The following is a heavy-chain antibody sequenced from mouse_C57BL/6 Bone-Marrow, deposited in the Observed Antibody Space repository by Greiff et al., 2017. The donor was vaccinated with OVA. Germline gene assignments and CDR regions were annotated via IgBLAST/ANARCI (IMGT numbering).Heavy chain of an antibody. V-gene: IGHV1-82*01. D-gene: IGHD2-3*01. Sequence: QVQLQQSGPELVKPGASVKISCKASGYAFSSSWMNWVKQRPGKGLEWIGRIYPGDGDTNYNGKFKGKATLTADKTSSTAYMQLSSLTSEYSAVYFCASHEDGYYASYFDYWGQGTTLTVSS. J-gene: IGHJ2*01. CDR1: GYAFSSSW. CDR3: ASHEDGYYASYFDY. CDR2: IYPGDGDT.